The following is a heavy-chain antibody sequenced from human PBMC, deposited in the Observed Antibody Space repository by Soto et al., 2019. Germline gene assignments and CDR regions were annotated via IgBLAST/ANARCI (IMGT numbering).Heavy chain of an antibody. CDR3: ARDNSGYDSNNWFDP. CDR2: IIPIFGTA. Sequence: WASVKVSCKAAGGTFSSYAISWVRQAPGQGLEWMGGIIPIFGTANYAQKFQGRVTITADESTSTAYMELSSLRSEDTTVYYCARDNSGYDSNNWFDPWGQGTLVTVSS. CDR1: GGTFSSYA. D-gene: IGHD5-12*01. J-gene: IGHJ5*02. V-gene: IGHV1-69*13.